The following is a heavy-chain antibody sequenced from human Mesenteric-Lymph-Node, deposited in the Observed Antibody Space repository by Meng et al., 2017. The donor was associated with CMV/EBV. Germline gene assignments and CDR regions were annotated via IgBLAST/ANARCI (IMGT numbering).Heavy chain of an antibody. J-gene: IGHJ3*02. D-gene: IGHD1-26*01. CDR2: ISSSSSYI. CDR1: GLTFSSYA. CDR3: ARDREGWELPGAFDI. Sequence: GESLKISCAASGLTFSSYALSWVRQAPGKGLEWVSSISSSSSYIYYADSVKGRFTISRDNAKNSLYLQMNSLRAEDTAVYYCARDREGWELPGAFDIWGQGTMVTVSS. V-gene: IGHV3-21*01.